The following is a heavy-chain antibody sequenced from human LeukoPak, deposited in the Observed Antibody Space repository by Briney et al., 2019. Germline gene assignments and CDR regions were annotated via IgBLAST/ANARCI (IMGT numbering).Heavy chain of an antibody. CDR1: GGSIRSYY. Sequence: SETLSLTCTVSGGSIRSYYWGWIRQPPGKGLEWIGSIYYTGSTYYNPSLRSRVTISGDTSKNQFSLKLTSVTAADTAVYYCASRGISRGSEYFQDWGQGTLVTVSS. D-gene: IGHD2/OR15-2a*01. J-gene: IGHJ1*01. V-gene: IGHV4-39*01. CDR3: ASRGISRGSEYFQD. CDR2: IYYTGST.